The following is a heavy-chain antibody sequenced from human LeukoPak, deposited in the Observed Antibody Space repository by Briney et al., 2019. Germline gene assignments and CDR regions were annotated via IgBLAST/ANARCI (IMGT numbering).Heavy chain of an antibody. J-gene: IGHJ4*02. CDR2: INPSGGST. CDR1: GYTFTSYY. D-gene: IGHD6-19*01. CDR3: ARVSSGWFDY. V-gene: IGHV1-46*01. Sequence: ASVKVSCKASGYTFTSYYMHWVRQAPGQGLEWMGVINPSGGSTSFAQKFQGRVTMTRDTSTSTVHMELSSLRSEDTAVYYCARVSSGWFDYWGQGTLVTVSS.